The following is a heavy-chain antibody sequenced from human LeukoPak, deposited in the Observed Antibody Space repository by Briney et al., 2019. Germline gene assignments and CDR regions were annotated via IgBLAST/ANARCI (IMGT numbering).Heavy chain of an antibody. Sequence: SETLSLTCAVYGGSFSGYYWSWIRQPPGKGLEWIGEINHSGSTNYNPSLKSRVTISVDTSKNQFSLKLSSVTAADTAVYYCARGFPSYYDFWSGYCSWGQGTLVTVSS. J-gene: IGHJ4*02. D-gene: IGHD3-3*01. CDR3: ARGFPSYYDFWSGYCS. CDR1: GGSFSGYY. CDR2: INHSGST. V-gene: IGHV4-34*01.